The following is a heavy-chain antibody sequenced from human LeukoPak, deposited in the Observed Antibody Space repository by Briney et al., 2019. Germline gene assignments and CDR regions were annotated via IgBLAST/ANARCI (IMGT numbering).Heavy chain of an antibody. CDR2: ISGST. V-gene: IGHV3-23*01. J-gene: IGHJ3*02. CDR1: GFTFTSYA. D-gene: IGHD6-13*01. CDR3: AKKYSSNWYTAFDI. Sequence: GGSLRLSCAASGFTFTSYAMSWVRQASGKGLEWVSGISGSTYYADSVKGRFTISRDNSKNTLYLQMNSLRAEDTAVYYCAKKYSSNWYTAFDIWGQGTMVTVSS.